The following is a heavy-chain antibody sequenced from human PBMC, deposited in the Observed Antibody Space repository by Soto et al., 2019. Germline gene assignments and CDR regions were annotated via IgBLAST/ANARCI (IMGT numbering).Heavy chain of an antibody. CDR3: ARSHRSSPYFDY. CDR1: GYTFSNFW. CDR2: IYPGDHET. Sequence: GESLKISCQCSGYTFSNFWIGWVRQLPGKGLEWMGIIYPGDHETRYSPSFHGKVTISADKSINTAYLRWNSLEASDTAFYFCARSHRSSPYFDYWGQGALVTVSS. J-gene: IGHJ4*02. V-gene: IGHV5-51*01. D-gene: IGHD6-13*01.